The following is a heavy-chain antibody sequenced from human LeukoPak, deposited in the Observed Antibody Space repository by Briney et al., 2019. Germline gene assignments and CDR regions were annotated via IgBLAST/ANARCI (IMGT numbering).Heavy chain of an antibody. CDR3: AMCLSYSSSWYYFDY. CDR2: IYPGDSDT. Sequence: GESLKISCKGSGYSFTSYWIGWVRQMPGKGLEWMGIIYPGDSDTRYSPSFQGQVTISADKSISTAYLQWSSLKASDTAMYYCAMCLSYSSSWYYFDYWGQGTLVTVSS. D-gene: IGHD6-13*01. CDR1: GYSFTSYW. V-gene: IGHV5-51*01. J-gene: IGHJ4*02.